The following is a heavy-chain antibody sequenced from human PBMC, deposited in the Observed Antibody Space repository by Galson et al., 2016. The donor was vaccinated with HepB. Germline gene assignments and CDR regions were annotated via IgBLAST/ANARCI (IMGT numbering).Heavy chain of an antibody. Sequence: SVKVSCKASGYTFTSHTIHWVRQAPGQRLEWMGWIKIGNGDTKYSQKFQGRVTITKYTSANTAYMELSSLTSEDTAVYNCARKRTSSWTDAFDIWGQGTLVTVSS. CDR1: GYTFTSHT. CDR3: ARKRTSSWTDAFDI. V-gene: IGHV1-3*04. CDR2: IKIGNGDT. J-gene: IGHJ3*02. D-gene: IGHD6-13*01.